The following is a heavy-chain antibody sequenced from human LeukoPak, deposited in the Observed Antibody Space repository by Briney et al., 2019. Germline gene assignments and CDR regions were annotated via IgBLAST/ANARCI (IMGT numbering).Heavy chain of an antibody. V-gene: IGHV4-39*01. Sequence: SETLSLTCTVSGGSISSISYFWGWIRQPPGKGLEWIGSVYDSGSTYYNPSLKSRVTISVDTSKNQFSLKLSSVTAADTAVFYCARLPPTESSGWGRPFDYWGQGTLVTVSS. J-gene: IGHJ4*02. CDR1: GGSISSISYF. CDR3: ARLPPTESSGWGRPFDY. D-gene: IGHD6-19*01. CDR2: VYDSGST.